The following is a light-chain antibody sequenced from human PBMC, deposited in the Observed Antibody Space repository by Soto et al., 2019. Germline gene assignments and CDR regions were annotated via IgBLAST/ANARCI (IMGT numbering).Light chain of an antibody. CDR3: CSSAPESTYV. Sequence: QSALAQPASVSGSPGQSTTISCTGTDSDVGAYDSVSWYRQHPHKAPQLIIYKGTQRPSGVSNRISGATSGNAASLTISGLQADDEADYFCCSSAPESTYVFGTGTKVTVL. CDR1: DSDVGAYDS. J-gene: IGLJ1*01. CDR2: KGT. V-gene: IGLV2-23*01.